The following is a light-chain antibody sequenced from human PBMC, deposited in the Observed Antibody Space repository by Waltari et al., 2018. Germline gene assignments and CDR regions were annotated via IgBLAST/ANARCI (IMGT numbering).Light chain of an antibody. CDR1: SGHSSYA. CDR2: VNSDGSH. Sequence: QLMLTQSPSASASLGASVKLTCTLSSGHSSYAIAWPQQQPEKGPRYLMKVNSDGSHIKGDGFPDRFSGSSSGAERYLTISSLQSEDEADYYCQTGGFGIWVFGGGTKLTVL. CDR3: QTGGFGIWV. J-gene: IGLJ3*02. V-gene: IGLV4-69*01.